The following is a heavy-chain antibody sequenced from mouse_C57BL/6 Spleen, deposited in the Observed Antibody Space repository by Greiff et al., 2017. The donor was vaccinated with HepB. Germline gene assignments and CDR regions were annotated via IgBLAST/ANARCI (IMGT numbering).Heavy chain of an antibody. Sequence: VKLVESEGGLVQPGSSMKLSCTASGFTFSDYYMAWVRQVPEKGLEWVANINYDGSSTYYLDSLKSRFIISRDNAKNILYLQMSSLKSEDTATYYCARGGSSYYYAMDYWGQGTSVTVSS. J-gene: IGHJ4*01. CDR3: ARGGSSYYYAMDY. D-gene: IGHD1-3*01. V-gene: IGHV5-16*01. CDR2: INYDGSST. CDR1: GFTFSDYY.